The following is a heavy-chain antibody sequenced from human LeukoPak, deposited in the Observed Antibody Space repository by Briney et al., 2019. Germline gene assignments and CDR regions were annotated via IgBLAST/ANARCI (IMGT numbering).Heavy chain of an antibody. V-gene: IGHV3-53*01. CDR2: IYSGGST. CDR3: VSFYETY. Sequence: GGSLRLSCAASGFTVSSNYMSWVRQAPGKGLEWVSVIYSGGSTYYADSVKGRFTISRDNSKNTVYLQMNSLRAEDTAVYYCVSFYETYWGRGTLVTVSS. J-gene: IGHJ4*02. CDR1: GFTVSSNY. D-gene: IGHD2/OR15-2a*01.